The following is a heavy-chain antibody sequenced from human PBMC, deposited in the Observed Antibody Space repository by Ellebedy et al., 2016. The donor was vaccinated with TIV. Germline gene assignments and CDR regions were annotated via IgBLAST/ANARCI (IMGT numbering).Heavy chain of an antibody. D-gene: IGHD2-15*01. CDR1: GFSFTTYW. CDR2: INVDGTTI. Sequence: GESLKISCVASGFSFTTYWMHWVRQAPGKGLLWVSRINVDGTTINYADSVKGRFTISRDNAKNTVYLQMNSLRAEDSAVYYCAAAHYYFYGKDVWGQGTRVTVSS. V-gene: IGHV3-74*01. CDR3: AAAHYYFYGKDV. J-gene: IGHJ6*02.